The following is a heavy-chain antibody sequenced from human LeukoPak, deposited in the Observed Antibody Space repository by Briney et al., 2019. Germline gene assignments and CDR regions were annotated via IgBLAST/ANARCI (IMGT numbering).Heavy chain of an antibody. J-gene: IGHJ4*02. CDR3: AKDRTIGRMRNTAMVY. Sequence: GGSLRLSCAASAFSLNAYNMNWVRQAPGKGLEWVSAISGSGGSTYYADSVKGRFTISRDNSKNTQYLQMNSLRAEDTAVYYCAKDRTIGRMRNTAMVYWGQGTLVTVSS. V-gene: IGHV3-23*01. CDR1: AFSLNAYN. D-gene: IGHD5-18*01. CDR2: ISGSGGST.